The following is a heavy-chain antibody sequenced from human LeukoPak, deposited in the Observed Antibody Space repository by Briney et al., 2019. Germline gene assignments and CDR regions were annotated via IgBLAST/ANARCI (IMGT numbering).Heavy chain of an antibody. Sequence: PSETLSLTCTVSGGFISSYYWSWIRQPPGKGLEWIGYIYYSGSTNNNPSLKSRVTISVDTSKNQFSLKLSSVTAADTAVYYCASRSRVAVAGHYYYYMDVWGKGTTVTISS. V-gene: IGHV4-59*01. CDR3: ASRSRVAVAGHYYYYMDV. CDR1: GGFISSYY. D-gene: IGHD6-19*01. J-gene: IGHJ6*03. CDR2: IYYSGST.